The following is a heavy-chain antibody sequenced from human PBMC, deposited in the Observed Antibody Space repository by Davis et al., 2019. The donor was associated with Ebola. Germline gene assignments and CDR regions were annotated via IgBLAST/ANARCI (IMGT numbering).Heavy chain of an antibody. J-gene: IGHJ4*02. D-gene: IGHD4-17*01. CDR1: GLTFSSSI. CDR2: IVVGSGNT. V-gene: IGHV1-58*01. CDR3: AADSLSTDTPFDY. Sequence: SVKVSCKASGLTFSSSIVQWVRHARGQRPAWIGWIVVGSGNTDYAEKFQERVTITRDMSTGTVYMDLSSLRSEDTAFYYCAADSLSTDTPFDYWGQGTLVTVSS.